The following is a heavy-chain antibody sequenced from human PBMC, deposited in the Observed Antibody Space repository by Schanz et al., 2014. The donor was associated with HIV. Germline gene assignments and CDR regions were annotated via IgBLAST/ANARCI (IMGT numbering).Heavy chain of an antibody. V-gene: IGHV3-33*08. CDR1: GFTFSDHY. J-gene: IGHJ6*02. D-gene: IGHD4-4*01. CDR2: IWNDGSNT. CDR3: ARDRLHPGNGMDV. Sequence: VHLVESGGGLVQPGGSLRLSCAASGFTFSDHYMDWVRQAPGKGLEWVAVIWNDGSNTFYADSVKGRFTISRDNSKKTVFLQMNNLRAEDTAVYYCARDRLHPGNGMDVWGQGTTVTVSS.